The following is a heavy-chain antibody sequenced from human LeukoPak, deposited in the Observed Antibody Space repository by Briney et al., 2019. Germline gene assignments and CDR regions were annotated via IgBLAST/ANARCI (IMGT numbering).Heavy chain of an antibody. V-gene: IGHV3-21*01. CDR2: IISSSSYI. D-gene: IGHD2-15*01. CDR3: ARDLIRAGDIIVVVAATTRAYFDY. CDR1: GFTFSSYS. Sequence: PGGSLRLSCAASGFTFSSYSMSWVRQAPGKGLEWVSSIISSSSYIYYADSVKGRFTISRDNAKNSLYLQMNSLRAEDTAVYYCARDLIRAGDIIVVVAATTRAYFDYWGQGTLVTVSS. J-gene: IGHJ4*02.